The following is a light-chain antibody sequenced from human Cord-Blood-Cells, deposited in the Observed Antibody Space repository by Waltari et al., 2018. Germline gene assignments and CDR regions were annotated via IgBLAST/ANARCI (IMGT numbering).Light chain of an antibody. V-gene: IGLV2-14*01. CDR3: SSYTSSSTYV. CDR2: DVR. J-gene: IGLJ1*01. Sequence: SALPPPASVSGPTGPSITISRTRTSCDPGAYPYGSWYQQPPGKAPKLMIYDVRNRPSGVSKLFSGSKSGNTASLTISGLQAEDEADYYCSSYTSSSTYVFGTGTKVTVL. CDR1: SCDPGAYPY.